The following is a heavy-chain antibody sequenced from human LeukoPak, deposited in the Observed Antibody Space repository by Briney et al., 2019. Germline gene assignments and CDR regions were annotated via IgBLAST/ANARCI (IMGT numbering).Heavy chain of an antibody. V-gene: IGHV3-66*01. CDR3: ARDLGGYTAFDI. J-gene: IGHJ3*02. Sequence: GGSLRLSCAASGFTVSSNYMSWVRQAPGKGLEWVSVIYSGGTTYYADSVKGRFTISRDNAKNSLYLQMNSLRAEDTAVYYCARDLGGYTAFDIWGQGTMVTVSS. CDR2: IYSGGTT. CDR1: GFTVSSNY. D-gene: IGHD5-18*01.